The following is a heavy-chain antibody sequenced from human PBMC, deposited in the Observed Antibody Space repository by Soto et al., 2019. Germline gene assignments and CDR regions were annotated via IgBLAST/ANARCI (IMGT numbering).Heavy chain of an antibody. V-gene: IGHV3-23*01. CDR3: AKRMDSSGSRGHASDI. CDR1: GFTFNSYA. Sequence: GVSLRLSCAASGFTFNSYAMSWVRQAPGKGLEWVSTISYSGGSTYYADSVMGRFTISRDNSKNTLYLQMNSLRAEDAAVYYCAKRMDSSGSRGHASDIWGQGTSVTVSS. D-gene: IGHD6-19*01. J-gene: IGHJ3*02. CDR2: ISYSGGST.